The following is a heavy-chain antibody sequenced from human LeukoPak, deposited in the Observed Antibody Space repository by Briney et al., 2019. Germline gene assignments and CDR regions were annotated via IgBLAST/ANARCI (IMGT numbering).Heavy chain of an antibody. Sequence: SERDSLTCTVSGGSISSYYWSWTRQPPGKGLEWIGYIYYGGSNNYNPSLKSRVTISVDTSKNQFSLELSSVTAADTAVYYCARHSIVGQWLVPFDYWGQ. V-gene: IGHV4-59*08. CDR2: IYYGGSN. CDR3: ARHSIVGQWLVPFDY. CDR1: GGSISSYY. D-gene: IGHD6-19*01. J-gene: IGHJ4*02.